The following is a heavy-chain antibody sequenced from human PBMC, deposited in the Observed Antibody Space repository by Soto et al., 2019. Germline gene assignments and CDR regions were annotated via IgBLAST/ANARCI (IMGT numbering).Heavy chain of an antibody. CDR2: IGTAGDT. J-gene: IGHJ6*02. CDR3: ARGDTMVRGVIDDYYYGMDV. CDR1: GFTFSSYD. V-gene: IGHV3-13*01. Sequence: GGSLRLSCAASGFTFSSYDMHWVRQATGKGLEWVSAIGTAGDTYYPGSVKGRFTISRENAKNSLYLQMNSLRAEDTAVYYCARGDTMVRGVIDDYYYGMDVWGQGTMVTVSS. D-gene: IGHD3-10*01.